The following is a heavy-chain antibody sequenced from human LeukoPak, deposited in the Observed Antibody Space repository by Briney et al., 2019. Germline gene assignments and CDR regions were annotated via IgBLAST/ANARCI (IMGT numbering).Heavy chain of an antibody. CDR3: ARHIYDFWSGRFFDY. CDR1: GGSFSGYY. Sequence: PSETLSLTCAVYGGSFSGYYWSWIRQPPGKGLEWIGEINHSGSTNYNPSLKSRVTISVDTSKNQFSLKLSSVTAADTAVYYCARHIYDFWSGRFFDYWGQGTLVTVSS. CDR2: INHSGST. D-gene: IGHD3-3*01. J-gene: IGHJ4*02. V-gene: IGHV4-34*01.